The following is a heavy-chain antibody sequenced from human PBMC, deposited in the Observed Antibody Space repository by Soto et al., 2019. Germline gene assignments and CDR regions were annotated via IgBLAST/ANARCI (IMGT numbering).Heavy chain of an antibody. CDR1: GVSVSGGNYY. V-gene: IGHV4-30-4*01. CDR3: AGDKKNSDYYSGMDV. Sequence: SETLSLTCTVSGVSVSGGNYYWSWIRQPPGKGLEWIGYMYYRGSTHSNPSLKNRVTFLVDTSKNQFSLRLTSVTAADSAVYYCAGDKKNSDYYSGMDVWGQGTTVTVSS. D-gene: IGHD3-10*01. CDR2: MYYRGST. J-gene: IGHJ6*02.